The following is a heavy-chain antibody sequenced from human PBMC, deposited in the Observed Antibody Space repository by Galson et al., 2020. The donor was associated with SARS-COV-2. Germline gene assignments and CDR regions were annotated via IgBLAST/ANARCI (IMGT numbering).Heavy chain of an antibody. CDR3: ARGLAPTNAQDY. V-gene: IGHV1-8*01. CDR1: GYTFTSYD. J-gene: IGHJ4*02. CDR2: MNPNSGNT. Sequence: ASVKVSCKASGYTFTSYDINWVRQATGQGLEWMGWMNPNSGNTGYAQKFQGRVTMTRNTSISTAYMELSSLRSEDTAVYYCARGLAPTNAQDYWGQGTLVTVSS. D-gene: IGHD1-26*01.